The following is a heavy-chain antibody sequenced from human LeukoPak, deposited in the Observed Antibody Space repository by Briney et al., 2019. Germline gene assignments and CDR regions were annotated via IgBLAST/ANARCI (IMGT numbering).Heavy chain of an antibody. CDR1: GFTFSSYE. Sequence: PAGGSLRLSCAASGFTFSSYEMNWVRQAPGKGLEWVSYISSSGDTIYYADSVKGRFTISRDNAKNSLYLQMNSLRAEDTAVYYCARGPEDSSSWYYYYYGMDVWGQGTTVTVSS. V-gene: IGHV3-48*03. J-gene: IGHJ6*02. D-gene: IGHD6-13*01. CDR2: ISSSGDTI. CDR3: ARGPEDSSSWYYYYYGMDV.